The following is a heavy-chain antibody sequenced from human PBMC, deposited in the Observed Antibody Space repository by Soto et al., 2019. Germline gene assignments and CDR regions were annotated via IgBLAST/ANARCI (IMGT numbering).Heavy chain of an antibody. CDR1: VFTFSSYA. J-gene: IGHJ6*02. D-gene: IGHD1-26*01. CDR2: ISGSGGST. V-gene: IGHV3-23*01. CDR3: AKFGGRAPYGMDV. Sequence: AWWSLRLSCAASVFTFSSYAMSWFRQAPGKGLEWVSAISGSGGSTYYADSVKGRFTISRDNSKNTLYLQMNSLGAEDTAVYYCAKFGGRAPYGMDVWGQGTTVTVSS.